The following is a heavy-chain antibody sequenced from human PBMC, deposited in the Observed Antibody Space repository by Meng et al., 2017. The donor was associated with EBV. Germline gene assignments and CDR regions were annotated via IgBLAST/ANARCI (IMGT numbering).Heavy chain of an antibody. D-gene: IGHD3-10*01. V-gene: IGHV1-46*01. J-gene: IGHJ4*02. Sequence: QVKLVPSGAEVKKPGASVKVSCKASGYTFTSHWMHWVRQAPGQGLEWMGIINPSDGYTMYEQKFQGRVTVTADRPTATAYMVLRNLRSDDTAVYYCARGTPGRSYSDYWGPGTLVTVSS. CDR1: GYTFTSHW. CDR2: INPSDGYT. CDR3: ARGTPGRSYSDY.